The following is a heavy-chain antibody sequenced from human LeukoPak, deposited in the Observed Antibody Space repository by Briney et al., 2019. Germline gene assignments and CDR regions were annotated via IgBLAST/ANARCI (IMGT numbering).Heavy chain of an antibody. CDR2: IYYSGST. Sequence: SETLSLTCTVSGGSISSGGYYWSWIRQHPGKGLEWIGYIYYSGSTYYNPSLKSRVTISVDTSKNQFSLKLSSVTAADTAVYYCARDSQSSSWYHYYYGMDVWGQGTTVTVSS. V-gene: IGHV4-31*03. D-gene: IGHD6-13*01. CDR3: ARDSQSSSWYHYYYGMDV. J-gene: IGHJ6*02. CDR1: GGSISSGGYY.